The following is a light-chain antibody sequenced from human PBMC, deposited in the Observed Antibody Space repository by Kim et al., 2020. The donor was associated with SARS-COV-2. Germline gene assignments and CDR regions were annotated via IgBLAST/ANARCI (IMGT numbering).Light chain of an antibody. CDR3: QQYHWWPLT. CDR2: DTS. CDR1: QTLSGR. V-gene: IGKV3-15*01. J-gene: IGKJ4*01. Sequence: EIVLTQSPATLSVSPGEGATLSCRASQTLSGRLAWFQQKPGQAPRLLIYDTSTRATDIPARFSGRGSGTEFTLTITSLQSEDFAVYYCQQYHWWPLTFGGGTKLEI.